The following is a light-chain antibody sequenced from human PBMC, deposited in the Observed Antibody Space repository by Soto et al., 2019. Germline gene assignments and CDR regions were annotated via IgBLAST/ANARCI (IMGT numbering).Light chain of an antibody. Sequence: SVLTQPPSVSAAPGQKVTISCSGISSNIGNNYVSWYQQLPGTAPELLIYENNKRPSGIPDRFSGSKSGTSATLGITGLQTGDEAGYYRGTWDSSLSRGVFGTGTKVTVL. CDR3: GTWDSSLSRGV. CDR2: ENN. J-gene: IGLJ1*01. CDR1: SSNIGNNY. V-gene: IGLV1-51*02.